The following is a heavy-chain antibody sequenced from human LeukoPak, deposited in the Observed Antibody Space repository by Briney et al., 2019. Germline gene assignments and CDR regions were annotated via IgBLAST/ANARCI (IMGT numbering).Heavy chain of an antibody. CDR1: GGSISSGSYY. J-gene: IGHJ6*03. CDR2: IYTSGST. D-gene: IGHD4-17*01. CDR3: AREDNGDYNYYYYYYMDV. Sequence: SETLSLTCTVSGGSISSGSYYWSWIRQPAGKGLEWIGRIYTSGSTNYNPSLKSRVTISVDTSKNQFSLKLSSVTAADTAVYYCAREDNGDYNYYYYYYMDVWGKGTTVTISS. V-gene: IGHV4-61*02.